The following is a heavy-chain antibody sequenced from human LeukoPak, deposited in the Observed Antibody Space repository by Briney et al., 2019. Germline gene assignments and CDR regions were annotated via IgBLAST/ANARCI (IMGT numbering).Heavy chain of an antibody. J-gene: IGHJ4*02. CDR1: GYSLTQLS. CDR2: FDPVDGET. D-gene: IGHD3-10*01. V-gene: IGHV1-24*01. CDR3: ARFSFGRTMAADY. Sequence: ASVKVSCKVSGYSLTQLSMHWVRQGIGRGLEWMGGFDPVDGETIYAQKLQGRVTMTTDTSTSTAYMELRSLRSDDTAVYYCARFSFGRTMAADYWGQGTLVTVSS.